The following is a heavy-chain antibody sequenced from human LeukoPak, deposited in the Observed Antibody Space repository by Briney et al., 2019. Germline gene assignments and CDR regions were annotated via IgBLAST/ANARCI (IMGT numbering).Heavy chain of an antibody. J-gene: IGHJ6*02. CDR1: GFTFSSYA. Sequence: GGSLRLSCAASGFTFSSYAMSWVRQAPGKGLEWVSGISGSGGITFYADSVKGRFTISRDNSKNTLYLQMNSLRAEDTAVYYCAKVVRGGSYYYYYGMDVWGQGTTVTVSS. D-gene: IGHD3-10*01. V-gene: IGHV3-23*01. CDR3: AKVVRGGSYYYYYGMDV. CDR2: ISGSGGIT.